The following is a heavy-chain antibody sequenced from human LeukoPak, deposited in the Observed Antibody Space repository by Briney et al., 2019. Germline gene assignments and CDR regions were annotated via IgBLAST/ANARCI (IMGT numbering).Heavy chain of an antibody. CDR3: ARAHPLYPPYGMDV. V-gene: IGHV4-59*12. CDR2: IYHSGST. CDR1: GGSISSYY. J-gene: IGHJ6*02. Sequence: SETLSLTCTVSGGSISSYYWSWIWQPPGKGLEWIGYIYHSGSTYYNPSLKSRVTISVDRSKNQFSLKLSPVTAADTAVYYCARAHPLYPPYGMDVWGQGTTVTVSS.